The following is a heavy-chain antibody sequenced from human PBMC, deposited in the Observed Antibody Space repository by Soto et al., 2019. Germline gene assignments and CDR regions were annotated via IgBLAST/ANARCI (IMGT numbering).Heavy chain of an antibody. CDR2: IFPSDSDT. J-gene: IGHJ5*02. V-gene: IGHV5-51*01. CDR3: DRKDQSGYFNWCDP. Sequence: GESLKISCRTSGYKFTSSWIAWVRQKPGKGLEWMGIIFPSDSDTRCRPSFQGQVTISADRSTSTVFLQLARLQASDTAAYFCDRKDQSGYFNWCDPMDQGTLGTVSS. D-gene: IGHD3-22*01. CDR1: GYKFTSSW.